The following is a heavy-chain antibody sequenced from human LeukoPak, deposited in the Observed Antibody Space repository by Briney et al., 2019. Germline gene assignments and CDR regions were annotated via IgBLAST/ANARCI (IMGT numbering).Heavy chain of an antibody. D-gene: IGHD1-7*01. Sequence: GGSLRLSCAASGFTFSSYWMSWVRQAPGKGLEWVSVISGGGYTTYYADSTKGRFSISRDISKSTLNLRMDSLRAEDTAVYYCARAEVGTAYFDSWGQGILVTVSS. CDR3: ARAEVGTAYFDS. V-gene: IGHV3-23*01. CDR1: GFTFSSYW. J-gene: IGHJ4*02. CDR2: ISGGGYTT.